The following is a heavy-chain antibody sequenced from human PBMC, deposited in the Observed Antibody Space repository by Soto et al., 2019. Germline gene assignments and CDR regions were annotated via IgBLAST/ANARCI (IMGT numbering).Heavy chain of an antibody. V-gene: IGHV5-51*01. Sequence: PGESLKISCRTSGYRFTSYWIAWVRQMPGKGLEWMGIIFPSDSDTRYGPSFQGQVTISADRSTSTVFLQWASLKASDTAVYFCARKDKSGYFNWFDPWGQGTLVTVS. J-gene: IGHJ5*02. D-gene: IGHD3-22*01. CDR1: GYRFTSYW. CDR3: ARKDKSGYFNWFDP. CDR2: IFPSDSDT.